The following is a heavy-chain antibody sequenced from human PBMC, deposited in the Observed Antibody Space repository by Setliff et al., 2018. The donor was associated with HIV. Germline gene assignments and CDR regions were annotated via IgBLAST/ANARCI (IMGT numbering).Heavy chain of an antibody. CDR2: IYSGGST. V-gene: IGHV3-66*02. J-gene: IGHJ4*02. CDR3: ARVRLYNAALDY. Sequence: GGSLRLSCAASGFTVSGYYMAWVRQAPGKGLEWVSTIYSGGSTYHADSVKGRFTLSRDSSKNTLSLQMNSLRPEDTAVHYCARVRLYNAALDYWGQGTLVTVSS. CDR1: GFTVSGYY. D-gene: IGHD3-10*01.